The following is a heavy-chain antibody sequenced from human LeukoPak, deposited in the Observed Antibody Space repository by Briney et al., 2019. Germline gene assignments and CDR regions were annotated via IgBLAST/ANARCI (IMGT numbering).Heavy chain of an antibody. J-gene: IGHJ4*02. CDR1: GYTFTAYS. V-gene: IGHV1-2*02. CDR3: ARDLLWFGELLYADY. D-gene: IGHD3-10*01. Sequence: GASVKVSCKASGYTFTAYSMHWVRQAPGQGLEYMGWLNPNSGDTNYAQKFQGRVTMTRDTSMSTAYMELRSLRSDDTAVYYCARDLLWFGELLYADYWGQGTLVTVSS. CDR2: LNPNSGDT.